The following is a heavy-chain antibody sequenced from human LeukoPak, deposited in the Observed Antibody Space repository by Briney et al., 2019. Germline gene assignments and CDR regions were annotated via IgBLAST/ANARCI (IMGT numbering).Heavy chain of an antibody. CDR2: ISSSSSYI. V-gene: IGHV3-21*01. CDR1: GFTFSSYG. Sequence: GGSLRLSCAASGFTFSSYGMHWVRQAPGKGLEWVSSISSSSSYIYYADSVKGRFTISRDNAKNSLYLQMNSLRAEDMAVYYCASMVQPVVPAAARDYWGQGTLVTVSS. J-gene: IGHJ4*02. D-gene: IGHD2-2*01. CDR3: ASMVQPVVPAAARDY.